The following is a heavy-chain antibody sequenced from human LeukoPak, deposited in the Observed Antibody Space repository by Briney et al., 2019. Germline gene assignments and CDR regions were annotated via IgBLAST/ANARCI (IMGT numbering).Heavy chain of an antibody. Sequence: GGSLRLSCAASGFTFSSYSMNWVRQAPGKGLEWVSCISSSSGYIYYADSVKGRFTISRDDAKSSLYLQMNSLRAEDTAVYYGARDRSGSPNDCWGQGTLVTVSS. CDR3: ARDRSGSPNDC. CDR2: ISSSSGYI. D-gene: IGHD1-26*01. J-gene: IGHJ4*02. CDR1: GFTFSSYS. V-gene: IGHV3-21*01.